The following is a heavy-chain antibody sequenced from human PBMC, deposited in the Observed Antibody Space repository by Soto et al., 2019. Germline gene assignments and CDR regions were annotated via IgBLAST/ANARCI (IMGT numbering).Heavy chain of an antibody. J-gene: IGHJ4*02. V-gene: IGHV3-33*01. CDR2: IWYDGSNK. Sequence: LRLSCAASGFTFSSYGMHWVRQAPGKGLEWVAVIWYDGSNKYYADSVKGRFTISRDNSKNTLYLQMSSLRAEDTAVYYCARGADYGDYVDYFDYWGQGTLVTVSS. CDR1: GFTFSSYG. CDR3: ARGADYGDYVDYFDY. D-gene: IGHD4-17*01.